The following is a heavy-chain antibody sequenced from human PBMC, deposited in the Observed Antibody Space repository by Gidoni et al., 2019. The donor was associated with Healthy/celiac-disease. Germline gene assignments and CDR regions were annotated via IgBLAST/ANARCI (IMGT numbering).Heavy chain of an antibody. CDR3: ASSYVVVPAALHGTPRNYYYYGMDV. J-gene: IGHJ6*02. D-gene: IGHD2-2*01. CDR1: GATFSSYA. V-gene: IGHV1-69*01. CDR2: IIPIFGTA. Sequence: QVQLVQSGAEVKKPGSSVKVSFKASGATFSSYAISWVRKAPGQGLEWMGGIIPIFGTANYAQKFQGRVTITADESTSTAYMELSSLRSEDTAVYYCASSYVVVPAALHGTPRNYYYYGMDVWGQGTTVTVSS.